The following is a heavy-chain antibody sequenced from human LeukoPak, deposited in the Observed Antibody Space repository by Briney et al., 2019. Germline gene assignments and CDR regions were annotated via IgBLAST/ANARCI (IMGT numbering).Heavy chain of an antibody. CDR1: GFTFSSYG. CDR3: AKDLQTIAVDYFDY. D-gene: IGHD6-19*01. J-gene: IGHJ4*02. Sequence: PGGSLRLSCAASGFTFSSYGMHWVRQAPGKGLEWVAFIRYDGSNKYYADSVKGRFTISRDNSKNTLYLQMNSLRAEDTAVYYCAKDLQTIAVDYFDYWGQGTLVTVSS. V-gene: IGHV3-30*02. CDR2: IRYDGSNK.